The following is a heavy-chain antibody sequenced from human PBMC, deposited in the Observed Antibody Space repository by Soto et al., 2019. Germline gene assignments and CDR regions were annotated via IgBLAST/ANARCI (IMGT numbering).Heavy chain of an antibody. D-gene: IGHD2-21*01. CDR3: ARGPATVGGDFDAFDV. V-gene: IGHV1-69*01. J-gene: IGHJ3*01. CDR1: GGTFRSYG. Sequence: QVQLVQSGAEMKKPGSSVKVSCNASGGTFRSYGISWVRQAPGQGLEWMGGIIPFFGTPKHAQKFQGRVSITVDEFRTTAYMELSSLRSEDTAVYYCARGPATVGGDFDAFDVWGQGTMVTVSS. CDR2: IIPFFGTP.